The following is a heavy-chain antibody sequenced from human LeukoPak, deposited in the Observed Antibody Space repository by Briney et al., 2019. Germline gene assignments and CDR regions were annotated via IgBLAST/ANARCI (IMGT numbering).Heavy chain of an antibody. CDR3: AREYSGGGWN. D-gene: IGHD1-26*01. CDR2: INPSGGST. Sequence: ASVKVSCKASGYTFTSYGFSWVRQAPGQGLEWMGIINPSGGSTSYAQKFQGRVTMTRDTSTSTVYMELSSLRSEDTAVYYCAREYSGGGWNWGQGTLVTVSS. CDR1: GYTFTSYG. J-gene: IGHJ4*02. V-gene: IGHV1-46*01.